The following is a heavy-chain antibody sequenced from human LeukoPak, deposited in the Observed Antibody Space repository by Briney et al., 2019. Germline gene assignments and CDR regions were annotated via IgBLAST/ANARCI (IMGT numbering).Heavy chain of an antibody. CDR2: IYYSGST. V-gene: IGHV4-61*05. CDR3: ARLGLTMNYDYVWGSYRYNTWFDP. J-gene: IGHJ5*02. CDR1: GGSISSSSYY. D-gene: IGHD3-16*02. Sequence: SETLSLTCTVSGGSISSSSYYWGWIRQPPGKGLEWIGYIYYSGSTNYNPSLKSRVTISVDTSKNQFSLKLSSVTAADTAVYYCARLGLTMNYDYVWGSYRYNTWFDPWGQGTLVTVSS.